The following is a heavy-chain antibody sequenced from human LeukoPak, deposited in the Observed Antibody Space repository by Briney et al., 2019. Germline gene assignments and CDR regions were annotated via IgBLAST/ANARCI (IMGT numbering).Heavy chain of an antibody. D-gene: IGHD2-15*01. J-gene: IGHJ4*02. Sequence: GGSLRLSCAASGFTFNTYAMSWVRQAPGKGLEWVSTISRSGGSTFYADSVKGRFTISRDNSKNTLYLQMNSLRAEDTAVYYCARDNPPLGYCGGGSCINVPFDYWGQGTLVTASS. CDR3: ARDNPPLGYCGGGSCINVPFDY. CDR2: ISRSGGST. CDR1: GFTFNTYA. V-gene: IGHV3-23*01.